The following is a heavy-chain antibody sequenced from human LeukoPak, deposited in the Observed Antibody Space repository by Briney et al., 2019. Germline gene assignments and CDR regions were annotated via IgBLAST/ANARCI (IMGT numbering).Heavy chain of an antibody. CDR1: GGTFSSYA. CDR3: ARPMSYYYGSGSYVFDY. Sequence: SVQVSCKASGGTFSSYAISWVRQAPGQGLEWMGRIIPILGIANYAQKVQGRVTITADKSTSTPYVELSSLRSEDTVVYYCARPMSYYYGSGSYVFDYWGQGTLVTVSS. D-gene: IGHD3-10*01. J-gene: IGHJ4*02. V-gene: IGHV1-69*04. CDR2: IIPILGIA.